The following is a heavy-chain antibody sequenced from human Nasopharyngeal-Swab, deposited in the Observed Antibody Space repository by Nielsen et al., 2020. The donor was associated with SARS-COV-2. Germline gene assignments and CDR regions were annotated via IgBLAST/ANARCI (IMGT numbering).Heavy chain of an antibody. CDR3: AKDRSSGHDSGEYYHYYGMDV. CDR1: GFIFSSYA. J-gene: IGHJ6*02. D-gene: IGHD5-12*01. V-gene: IGHV3-23*01. CDR2: ISGGDDST. Sequence: GESLKISCAASGFIFSSYAMNWVRQAPGRGIEWVSAISGGDDSTKYADSVKGRFTISRDNSKNTLDLQMNSLRAEDTAIYYCAKDRSSGHDSGEYYHYYGMDVWGQGTTVTVSS.